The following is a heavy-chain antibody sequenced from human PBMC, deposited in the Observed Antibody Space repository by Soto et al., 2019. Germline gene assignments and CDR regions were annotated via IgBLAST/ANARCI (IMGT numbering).Heavy chain of an antibody. D-gene: IGHD1-1*01. J-gene: IGHJ5*02. CDR3: ARVRGGLERRRFGWFDP. CDR2: INHSGST. Sequence: SETLSLTCAVYGGSFSGYYWSWIRQPPGKGLEWIGEINHSGSTNYNPSLKSRVTISVDTSKNQFSLKLSSVTAADTAVYYCARVRGGLERRRFGWFDPWGQGTLVTVSS. V-gene: IGHV4-34*01. CDR1: GGSFSGYY.